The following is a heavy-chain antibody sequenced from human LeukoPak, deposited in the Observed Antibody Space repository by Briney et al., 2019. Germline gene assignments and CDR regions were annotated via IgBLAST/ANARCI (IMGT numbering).Heavy chain of an antibody. V-gene: IGHV4-31*03. CDR2: IYYSGST. CDR3: ARVGYYDSSGYRLDY. J-gene: IGHJ4*02. CDR1: GGSISSGGYY. D-gene: IGHD3-22*01. Sequence: SETLSFTCTVSGGSISSGGYYWSWIRQHPGKGLEWIGYIYYSGSTYYNPSLKSRVTISVDTSKNQFSLKLSSVTAADTAVYYCARVGYYDSSGYRLDYWGQGTLVTVSS.